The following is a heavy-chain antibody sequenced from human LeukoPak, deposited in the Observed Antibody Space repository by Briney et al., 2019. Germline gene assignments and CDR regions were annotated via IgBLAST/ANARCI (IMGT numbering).Heavy chain of an antibody. CDR1: GFTFSNYG. CDR3: AKDIRGYSYGYVDY. V-gene: IGHV3-30*18. J-gene: IGHJ4*02. CDR2: ISYDGSNE. D-gene: IGHD5-18*01. Sequence: PGRSLRLSCAASGFTFSNYGMHWVRQAPGKGLEWVAFISYDGSNEYYADSVKGRSTISRDSSKNTLYLQMNSLRAEDTAVYYCAKDIRGYSYGYVDYWGQGTLVTVSS.